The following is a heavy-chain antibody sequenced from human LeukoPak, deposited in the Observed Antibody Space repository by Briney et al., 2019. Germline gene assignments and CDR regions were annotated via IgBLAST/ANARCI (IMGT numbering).Heavy chain of an antibody. D-gene: IGHD1-1*01. CDR3: AKDFVRYTIQFDY. V-gene: IGHV3-23*01. Sequence: GGSLRLSCAASGFTFSSYAMSWVRQAPGKGLEWVSSISGGGAGTYYADSVRGRFTISRDNSKNTLYLQMNSLRAEDTALYYCAKDFVRYTIQFDYWGQGAQVTVSS. CDR1: GFTFSSYA. CDR2: ISGGGAGT. J-gene: IGHJ4*02.